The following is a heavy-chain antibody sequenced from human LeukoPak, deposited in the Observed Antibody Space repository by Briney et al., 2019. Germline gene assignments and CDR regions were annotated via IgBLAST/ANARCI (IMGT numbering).Heavy chain of an antibody. D-gene: IGHD2-8*01. CDR1: GYTFTTYY. J-gene: IGHJ4*02. V-gene: IGHV1-46*01. CDR2: INPSGGST. CDR3: ARGRGGTNGLDYFDY. Sequence: ASVKVSCKAFGYTFTTYYIYWVRQAPGQGLEWMGIINPSGGSTSYAQKFQGRVTMTRDTSTSTVYMELSSLRSEDTAVYYCARGRGGTNGLDYFDYWGQGTLVTVSS.